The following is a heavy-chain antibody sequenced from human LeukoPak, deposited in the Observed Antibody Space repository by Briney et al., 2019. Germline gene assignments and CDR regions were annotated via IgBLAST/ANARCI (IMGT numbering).Heavy chain of an antibody. Sequence: PGGSLRLSCAASGFNFGDYYMTWIRQAPGKGLEWIAYINSNGSTIYYTDSVKGRFTISRDNDNNSLYLQMNGLRADDTAIYYCARDRRTPHSAYDWGHLDYWGQGILVTVSS. V-gene: IGHV3-11*01. CDR1: GFNFGDYY. J-gene: IGHJ4*02. CDR2: INSNGSTI. CDR3: ARDRRTPHSAYDWGHLDY. D-gene: IGHD5-12*01.